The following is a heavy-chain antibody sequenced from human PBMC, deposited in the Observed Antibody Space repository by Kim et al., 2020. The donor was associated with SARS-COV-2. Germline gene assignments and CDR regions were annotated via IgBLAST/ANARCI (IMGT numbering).Heavy chain of an antibody. D-gene: IGHD6-19*01. Sequence: GGSLRLSCAASGFTFSDYYMSWIRQAPGKGLEWVSYISSSSSYTNYADSVKGRFTISRDNAKNSLYLQMNSLRAEDTAVYYCARGSYVAVAGTSWYFDLWGRGTLVTVSS. J-gene: IGHJ2*01. CDR3: ARGSYVAVAGTSWYFDL. CDR1: GFTFSDYY. V-gene: IGHV3-11*06. CDR2: ISSSSSYT.